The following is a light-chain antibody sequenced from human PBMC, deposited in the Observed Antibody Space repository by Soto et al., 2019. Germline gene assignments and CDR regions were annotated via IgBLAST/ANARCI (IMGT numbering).Light chain of an antibody. CDR1: QSVNSN. V-gene: IGKV3-15*01. Sequence: EIVMTQSPATLSVSPGERATLSCRASQSVNSNLAWYQQKPGQAPRLLISGASTRATGIPARFSGSGSETDFTLTISSLQSEDFAGYYCQQYNNWWTFGQGTKVEMK. CDR3: QQYNNWWT. J-gene: IGKJ1*01. CDR2: GAS.